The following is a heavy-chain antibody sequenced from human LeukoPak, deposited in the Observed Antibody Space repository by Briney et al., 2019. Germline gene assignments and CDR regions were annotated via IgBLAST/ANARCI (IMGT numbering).Heavy chain of an antibody. CDR3: AREGGDHGNYDDAFDI. CDR1: GFTFSSYG. Sequence: PGGSLRLSCAASGFTFSSYGMHWVRQAPGKGLEWVAIIWYDGSNKYYADSVKGRFTISRDNSKNTVYLQMNGLRAEDTAVYYCAREGGDHGNYDDAFDIWGQGTMVTVSS. D-gene: IGHD4-11*01. V-gene: IGHV3-33*08. CDR2: IWYDGSNK. J-gene: IGHJ3*02.